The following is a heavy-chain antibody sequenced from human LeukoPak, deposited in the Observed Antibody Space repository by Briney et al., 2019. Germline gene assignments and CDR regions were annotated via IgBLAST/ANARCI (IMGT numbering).Heavy chain of an antibody. CDR3: ARGPIVGATTDFDY. Sequence: ASVKVSCKASGYTFTSYYMHWVRQAPGQGLEWMGIINPSGGSTSYAQKFQGRVTITRNTSISTAYMELSSLRSEDTAVYYCARGPIVGATTDFDYWGQGTLVTVSS. CDR2: INPSGGST. D-gene: IGHD1-26*01. J-gene: IGHJ4*02. V-gene: IGHV1-46*01. CDR1: GYTFTSYY.